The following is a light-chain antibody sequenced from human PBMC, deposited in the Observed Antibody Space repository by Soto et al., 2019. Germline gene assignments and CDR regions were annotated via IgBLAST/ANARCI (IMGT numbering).Light chain of an antibody. CDR2: GAS. Sequence: EIVMTQSPDTLSVSPGERATVSCRASQYISSNLAWYQQKPVQAPRLLIYGASARATDIPARFSGSGSGTECTITISGLQSEDFALYYCQQYHDWPWTFGQGTKVEIK. J-gene: IGKJ1*01. V-gene: IGKV3-15*01. CDR3: QQYHDWPWT. CDR1: QYISSN.